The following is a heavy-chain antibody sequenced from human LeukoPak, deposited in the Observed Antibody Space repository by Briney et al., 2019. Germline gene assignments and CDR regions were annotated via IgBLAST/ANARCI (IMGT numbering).Heavy chain of an antibody. J-gene: IGHJ2*01. Sequence: ASAKVSCKASGGTFSSYAISWVRQAPGQGLEWMGRIIPIFGIANYAQKFQGRVTITADKSTSTAYMELSSLRSEDTAVYYCARDVDTAMVKSYWYFDLWGRGTLVTVSS. D-gene: IGHD5-18*01. CDR3: ARDVDTAMVKSYWYFDL. CDR2: IIPIFGIA. CDR1: GGTFSSYA. V-gene: IGHV1-69*04.